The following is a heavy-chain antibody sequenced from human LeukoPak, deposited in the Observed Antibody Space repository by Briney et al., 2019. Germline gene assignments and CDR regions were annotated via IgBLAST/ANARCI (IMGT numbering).Heavy chain of an antibody. CDR3: VRDKIVGATYFDY. CDR2: ISSGSSTT. V-gene: IGHV3-48*01. CDR1: GFTFSSYS. J-gene: IGHJ4*02. Sequence: RAGGSLRLSCAASGFTFSSYSINWVRQAPVKGLEWVSYISSGSSTTYYADSVKGRFTISRDNAKNSLYLQMNSLRAEDTAVYYCVRDKIVGATYFDYWGQGTLVTVSS. D-gene: IGHD1-26*01.